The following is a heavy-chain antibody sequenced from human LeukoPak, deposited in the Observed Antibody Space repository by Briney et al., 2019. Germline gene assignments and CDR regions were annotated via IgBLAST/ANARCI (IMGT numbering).Heavy chain of an antibody. CDR3: ARAGVYYDILTGYRGNYFDY. CDR2: INHSGST. V-gene: IGHV4-34*01. Sequence: PSETLSLTCAVYGGSFSGYYWSWIRQPPGKGLEWIGEINHSGSTNYNPSLKSRVTISVDTSKNQFSLKLSSVTAADTAVYYCARAGVYYDILTGYRGNYFDYWGQGTLVTVSS. CDR1: GGSFSGYY. D-gene: IGHD3-9*01. J-gene: IGHJ4*02.